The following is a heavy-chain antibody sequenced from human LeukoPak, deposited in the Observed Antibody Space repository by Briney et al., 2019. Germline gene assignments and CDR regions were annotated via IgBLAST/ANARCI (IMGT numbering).Heavy chain of an antibody. D-gene: IGHD3-22*01. V-gene: IGHV4-59*01. CDR1: GGSISSYY. CDR3: AGASYDSSGVH. J-gene: IGHJ4*02. CDR2: IYYSGST. Sequence: SKTLSLTCTVSGGSISSYYWSWIRQPPGKGLEWIGYIYYSGSTNYNPSLKSRVTISVDTSKNQFSLKLSSVTAADTAVYYCAGASYDSSGVHWGQGTPVTVSS.